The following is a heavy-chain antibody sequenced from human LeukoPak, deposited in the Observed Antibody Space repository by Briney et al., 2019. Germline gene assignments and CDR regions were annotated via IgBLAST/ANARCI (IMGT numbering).Heavy chain of an antibody. D-gene: IGHD6-19*01. J-gene: IGHJ4*02. Sequence: GGSLRLSCAASGFTFDDYAMHWVRQAPGKGLEWVSVISWDGGYTYYADSVKGRFTISRDNSKNSLYLQMNSLRTEDTALYYCAKDDRAVAGTGYFDYWGQGTLVTVSS. CDR1: GFTFDDYA. CDR2: ISWDGGYT. CDR3: AKDDRAVAGTGYFDY. V-gene: IGHV3-43D*03.